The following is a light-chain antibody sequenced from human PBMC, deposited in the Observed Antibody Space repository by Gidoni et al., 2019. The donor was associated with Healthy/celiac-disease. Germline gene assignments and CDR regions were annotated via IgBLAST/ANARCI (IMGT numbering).Light chain of an antibody. J-gene: IGLJ2*01. Sequence: SALTQPASVSGSPGQSITISCTGTSSDVGSYNLVSWYQQHPGKAPNLMIYEGSKRPSGVSNRFSGSKSGNTASLTISGLQAEDEADYYCCSYAGSSTVVFGGGTKLTVL. V-gene: IGLV2-23*01. CDR1: SSDVGSYNL. CDR3: CSYAGSSTVV. CDR2: EGS.